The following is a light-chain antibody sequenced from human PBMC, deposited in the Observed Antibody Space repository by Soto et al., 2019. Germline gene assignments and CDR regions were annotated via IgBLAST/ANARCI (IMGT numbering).Light chain of an antibody. CDR1: TSDVGSYNY. CDR2: DVR. Sequence: QSVLTQPRSVSGSPGQSVSISCTGTTSDVGSYNYVSWYQQHPGKAPRLMIYDVRKRPSGVPDRFSGSKSGNTASLTISGLRAEAEADYYCCSYAGSYVWVFGGGTQLTIL. CDR3: CSYAGSYVWV. V-gene: IGLV2-11*01. J-gene: IGLJ3*02.